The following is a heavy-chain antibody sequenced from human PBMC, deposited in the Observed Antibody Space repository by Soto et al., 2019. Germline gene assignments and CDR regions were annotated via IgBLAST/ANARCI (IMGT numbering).Heavy chain of an antibody. V-gene: IGHV3-43*01. CDR2: ISWDGGST. CDR3: AKEDGDYDMHYYGMDV. J-gene: IGHJ6*02. D-gene: IGHD4-17*01. Sequence: EVQLVESGGVVVQPGGSLRLSCAASGFTFDDYTMHWVRQAPGKGLEWVSLISWDGGSTYYADSVKGRFTISRDNSKNSLYLQMNRLRTEDTALYYCAKEDGDYDMHYYGMDVWGQGTTVTVSS. CDR1: GFTFDDYT.